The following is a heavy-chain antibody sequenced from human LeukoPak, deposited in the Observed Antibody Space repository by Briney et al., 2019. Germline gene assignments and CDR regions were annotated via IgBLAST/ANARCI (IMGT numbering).Heavy chain of an antibody. V-gene: IGHV3-9*01. CDR2: ISWNSGSI. D-gene: IGHD5-24*01. Sequence: GRSLRHSCAASGFTFDDYAMHWVRQAPWKGLEWVSGISWNSGSIGYADSVKGRFTIPRDNAKNSLYLQMNSLRAEDTALCYCAKDRERCLHLPDVHYWGQGTLVTVSS. CDR3: AKDRERCLHLPDVHY. J-gene: IGHJ4*02. CDR1: GFTFDDYA.